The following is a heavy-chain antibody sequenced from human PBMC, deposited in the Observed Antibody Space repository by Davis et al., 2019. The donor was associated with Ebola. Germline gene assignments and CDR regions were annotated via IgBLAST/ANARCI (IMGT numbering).Heavy chain of an antibody. V-gene: IGHV1-2*04. D-gene: IGHD3-9*01. CDR3: ARDARYFDWDPEGYFDL. CDR2: INPNSGGT. CDR1: GYTFTGYY. Sequence: ASVKVSCKASGYTFTGYYMHWVRQAPGQGLEWMGWINPNSGGTNYAQKFQGWVTMTRDTSISTAYMELRSLRSDDTAVYYCARDARYFDWDPEGYFDLWGRGTLVTVSS. J-gene: IGHJ2*01.